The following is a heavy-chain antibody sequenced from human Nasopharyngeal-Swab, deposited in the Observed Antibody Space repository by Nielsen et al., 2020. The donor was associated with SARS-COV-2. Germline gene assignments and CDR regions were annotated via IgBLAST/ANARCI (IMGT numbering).Heavy chain of an antibody. CDR3: ARGAIDYYDSSGYGD. D-gene: IGHD3-22*01. Sequence: WIRQPPGKGLEWIGYIYYSGSTYYNPSLKSRVTISVDTSKNQFSLKLSSVTAADTAVYYRARGAIDYYDSSGYGDWGQGTLVTVSS. CDR2: IYYSGST. J-gene: IGHJ4*02. V-gene: IGHV4-31*02.